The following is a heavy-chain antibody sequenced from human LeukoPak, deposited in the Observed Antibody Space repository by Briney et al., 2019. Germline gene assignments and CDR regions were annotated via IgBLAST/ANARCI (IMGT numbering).Heavy chain of an antibody. D-gene: IGHD2/OR15-2a*01. CDR1: GYTFTSYY. J-gene: IGHJ4*02. Sequence: ASVKVSCKASGYTFTSYYTHWVRQAPGQGLEWMGIIKPSGGSALYAQKFQGRVTVTSDMSTSTVYVELSSLRSEDTAVYYCAREVPENFNFDYWGQGTLVTVSS. CDR3: AREVPENFNFDY. CDR2: IKPSGGSA. V-gene: IGHV1-46*01.